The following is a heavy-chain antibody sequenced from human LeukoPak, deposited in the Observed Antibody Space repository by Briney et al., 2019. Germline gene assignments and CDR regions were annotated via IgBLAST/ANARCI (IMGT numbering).Heavy chain of an antibody. CDR1: GYTFTSYG. V-gene: IGHV1-18*01. J-gene: IGHJ4*02. CDR3: ARDPEATVVTPVDY. CDR2: ISAYNGNT. Sequence: ASVKVSCKASGYTFTSYGISWVRQAPGQGLEWMGWISAYNGNTNYAQNLQGRVTMTTGTSTSTAYMELRSLRSDDTAVYYCARDPEATVVTPVDYWGQGALVTVSS. D-gene: IGHD4-23*01.